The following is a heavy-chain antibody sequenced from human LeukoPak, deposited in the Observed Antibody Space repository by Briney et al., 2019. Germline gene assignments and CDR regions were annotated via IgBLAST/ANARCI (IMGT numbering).Heavy chain of an antibody. CDR2: ISYDGSNK. Sequence: GGSLRLSCAASGFTFGSYAMHWVRQAPGKGLEWVAVISYDGSNKYYADSVKGRFTISRDNSKNTLYLQMNSLRAEDTAVYYCARDGSGYSYGPNRFDPWGQGTLVIVSS. J-gene: IGHJ5*02. D-gene: IGHD5-18*01. V-gene: IGHV3-30-3*01. CDR1: GFTFGSYA. CDR3: ARDGSGYSYGPNRFDP.